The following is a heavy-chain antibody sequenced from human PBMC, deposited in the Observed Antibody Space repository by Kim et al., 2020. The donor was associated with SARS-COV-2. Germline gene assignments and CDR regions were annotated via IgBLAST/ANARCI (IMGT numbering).Heavy chain of an antibody. CDR1: GGSISSYY. V-gene: IGHV4-59*13. CDR2: ISNSGST. CDR3: ARSGERPHVGFGFFD. Sequence: SETLSLTCTVSGGSISSYYWSWIRRPPGKGLEWIGYISNSGSTNYNPSLKSRVTISVDTSEIQISLTLSSVTTADTAVYYCARSGERPHVGFGFFD. D-gene: IGHD3-10*01. J-gene: IGHJ4*03.